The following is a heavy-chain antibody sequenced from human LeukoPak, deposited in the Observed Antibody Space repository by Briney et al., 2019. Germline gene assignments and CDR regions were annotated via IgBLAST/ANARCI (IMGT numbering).Heavy chain of an antibody. V-gene: IGHV3-23*01. D-gene: IGHD4-17*01. CDR1: GFTFSSYA. CDR3: ARDQNGDYGYDY. CDR2: ISGRGGST. Sequence: GGSLRLSCAASGFTFSSYAMSWVRQAPGKALEWVSAISGRGGSTNYADSVKGRFTISRDKSKNTLYLQMNSLRAEDTAVYYCARDQNGDYGYDYWGQGTLVTVSS. J-gene: IGHJ4*02.